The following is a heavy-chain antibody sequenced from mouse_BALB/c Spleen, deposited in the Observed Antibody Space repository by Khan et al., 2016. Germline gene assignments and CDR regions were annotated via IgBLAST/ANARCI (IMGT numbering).Heavy chain of an antibody. Sequence: EVQLVESGGGLVQPGGSQKLSCAASGFTFSSFGMHWVRQAPEKGLEWVAYISSGSSTIYYSDTVKGRFTISRDNPNNTLFLQVTSLRSDDTAIYYYTRMGYGFGRYFDVWGAGTTVTVSA. CDR3: TRMGYGFGRYFDV. J-gene: IGHJ1*01. D-gene: IGHD2-2*01. CDR1: GFTFSSFG. V-gene: IGHV5-17*02. CDR2: ISSGSSTI.